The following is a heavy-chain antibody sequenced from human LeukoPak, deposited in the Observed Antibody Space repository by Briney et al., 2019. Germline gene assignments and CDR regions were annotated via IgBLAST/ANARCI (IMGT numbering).Heavy chain of an antibody. D-gene: IGHD3-10*01. CDR3: ASCPAGSDWFDP. CDR1: GYTFTGYY. CDR2: INPNSGGT. V-gene: IGHV1-2*02. J-gene: IGHJ5*02. Sequence: ASVKVSCKASGYTFTGYYMHWVRQAPGQGLEWMGWINPNSGGTNYAQKFQGRVIMTRDTSISTAYMELSRLRSDDTAVYYCASCPAGSDWFDPWGQGTLVTVSS.